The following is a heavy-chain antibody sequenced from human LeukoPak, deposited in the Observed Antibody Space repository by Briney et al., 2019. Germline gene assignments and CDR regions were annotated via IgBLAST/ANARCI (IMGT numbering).Heavy chain of an antibody. V-gene: IGHV4-39*07. Sequence: HSETLSLTCTVSSGSISTSNYYWGWVRQPPGKALEWIGNIFYSGSTYYSPSLKSRVTISLDTSRNQFSLKLNSVTAADTAVYYCAKSNGYGLTDIWGQETMVTVSS. CDR2: IFYSGST. CDR1: SGSISTSNYY. D-gene: IGHD3-22*01. J-gene: IGHJ3*02. CDR3: AKSNGYGLTDI.